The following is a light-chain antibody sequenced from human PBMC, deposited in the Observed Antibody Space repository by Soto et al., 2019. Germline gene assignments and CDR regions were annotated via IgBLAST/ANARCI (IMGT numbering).Light chain of an antibody. CDR1: DEDIGGYNY. J-gene: IGLJ2*01. Sequence: QSALTQPPSASGSPGQSVTISCTGTDEDIGGYNYVSWYQQRPGSVPKVIIFEVSQRPSGVPDRFSGSNSGNTASLTVSGLQAEDAASYYCSSYAVANTLIFGGGTKLTVL. CDR2: EVS. CDR3: SSYAVANTLI. V-gene: IGLV2-8*01.